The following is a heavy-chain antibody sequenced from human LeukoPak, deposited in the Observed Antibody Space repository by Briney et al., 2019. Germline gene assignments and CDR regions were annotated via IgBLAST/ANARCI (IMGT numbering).Heavy chain of an antibody. CDR3: ARGEQDGAQGQLFDH. J-gene: IGHJ5*02. Sequence: ASVTVSCKASGYTFTGYYMHWVRQAPGQGLEWMGIITASGGSTTYAQKFQGRVTMTRDTSTSTVYLELNSLRSEDTAVYYCARGEQDGAQGQLFDHWGQGTLVTVSS. CDR2: ITASGGST. CDR1: GYTFTGYY. D-gene: IGHD4/OR15-4a*01. V-gene: IGHV1-46*01.